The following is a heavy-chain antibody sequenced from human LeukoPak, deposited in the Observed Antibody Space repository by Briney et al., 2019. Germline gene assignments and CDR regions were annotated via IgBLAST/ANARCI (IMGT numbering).Heavy chain of an antibody. CDR2: ISTSGST. J-gene: IGHJ6*03. Sequence: SETLSLTCTVSGGSISSGSYYWTWIRQPAGKGLEWIGRISTSGSTYYNPSLKSRVTMSVDTSKNQFSLKLSSVTAADTAVYYCARDFPPEYSSSWYGVGYYYYYMDVWGKGTTVTVSS. V-gene: IGHV4-61*02. CDR3: ARDFPPEYSSSWYGVGYYYYYMDV. D-gene: IGHD6-13*01. CDR1: GGSISSGSYY.